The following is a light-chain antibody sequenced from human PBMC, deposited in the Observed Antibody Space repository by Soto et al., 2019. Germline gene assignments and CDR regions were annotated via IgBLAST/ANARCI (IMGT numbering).Light chain of an antibody. CDR2: WAS. V-gene: IGKV4-1*01. J-gene: IGKJ1*01. Sequence: DIVMTQSPDSLAVSLGERATINCKSSQSVLYSSNNKNYLAWYQQKPGQPPKLLIYWASTRESGVPDRFSGSGSGTDFTLNISSLQAEDVAVYCCQQYYSTPQTFGQGTKVEIK. CDR1: QSVLYSSNNKNY. CDR3: QQYYSTPQT.